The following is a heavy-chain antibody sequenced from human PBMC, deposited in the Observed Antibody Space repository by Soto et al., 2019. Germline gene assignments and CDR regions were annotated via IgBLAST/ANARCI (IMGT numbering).Heavy chain of an antibody. V-gene: IGHV5-51*01. J-gene: IGHJ4*02. Sequence: GESLKISCKGSGYSFTSYWIGWVRQMPGKGLEWMGIIYPGDSDTRYNPSFQGQVTITRDTSASTAYMELSSLRSEDTAVYYCARVGASSSSWFFDYWGQGTLVTVSS. CDR1: GYSFTSYW. D-gene: IGHD6-6*01. CDR3: ARVGASSSSWFFDY. CDR2: IYPGDSDT.